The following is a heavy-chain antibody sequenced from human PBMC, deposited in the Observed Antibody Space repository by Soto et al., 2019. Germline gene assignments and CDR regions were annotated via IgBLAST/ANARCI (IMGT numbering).Heavy chain of an antibody. CDR1: GFTFSSYG. D-gene: IGHD4-17*01. J-gene: IGHJ4*02. CDR2: IWYDGSNK. CDR3: ARDLRPFTVTTFHFDY. Sequence: PGGSLRLSCAASGFTFSSYGMHWVRQAPGKGLEWVAVIWYDGSNKYYADSVKGRFTISRDNSKNTLYLQMNSLRAEDTAVYYCARDLRPFTVTTFHFDYWGQGTLVTVSS. V-gene: IGHV3-33*01.